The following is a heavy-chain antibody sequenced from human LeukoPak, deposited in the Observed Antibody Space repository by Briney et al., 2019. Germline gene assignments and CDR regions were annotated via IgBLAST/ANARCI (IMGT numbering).Heavy chain of an antibody. D-gene: IGHD1-1*01. CDR2: LRGNGDT. V-gene: IGHV3-23*01. J-gene: IGHJ4*02. CDR1: GFTFSSYA. Sequence: GGSLRLSCAASGFTFSSYAMSWVREAPARGLGWVSSLRGNGDTFYADSVKGRFTLSRDDSRNTVYLQLNNLRVEDTAVYYCAKASRVSNADAVLWGQGTVVTVSS. CDR3: AKASRVSNADAVL.